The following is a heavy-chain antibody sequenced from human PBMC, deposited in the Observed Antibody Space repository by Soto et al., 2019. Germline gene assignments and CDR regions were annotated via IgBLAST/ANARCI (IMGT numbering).Heavy chain of an antibody. CDR1: GYTFTGYY. D-gene: IGHD3-22*01. Sequence: QVQLVQSGAEVKKPGASVKVSCKASGYTFTGYYMHWVRQAPGQGLEWMGWINPNSGGTNYAQQFQGWVTMTRDTSISTAYMELSRLRSDDTAVYYCARAPGGYYDSSGYYQVGWFDPWGQGTLVTVSS. CDR3: ARAPGGYYDSSGYYQVGWFDP. J-gene: IGHJ5*02. V-gene: IGHV1-2*04. CDR2: INPNSGGT.